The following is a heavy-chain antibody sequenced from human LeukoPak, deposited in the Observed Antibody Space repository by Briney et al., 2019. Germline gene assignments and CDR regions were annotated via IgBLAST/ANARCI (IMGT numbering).Heavy chain of an antibody. Sequence: GRSLRLSCAASGFSFSSYWMHCVRQAPGKGLVWVSSIKIEGSKTTYAHSVKGRFTISRNNAKNTLSLQWDSLRAEDPPLYYCQGELVTGSWGQGTLVSVSS. D-gene: IGHD4-23*01. CDR3: QGELVTGS. CDR2: IKIEGSKT. CDR1: GFSFSSYW. V-gene: IGHV3-74*01. J-gene: IGHJ5*02.